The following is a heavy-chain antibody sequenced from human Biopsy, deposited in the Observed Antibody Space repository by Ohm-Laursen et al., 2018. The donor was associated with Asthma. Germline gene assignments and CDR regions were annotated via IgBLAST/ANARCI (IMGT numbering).Heavy chain of an antibody. CDR2: ISWNSGNI. J-gene: IGHJ4*01. Sequence: SLRLSCAASGFTFGDYWMSWVRQVPGKGLEWVSSISWNSGNIDYAVSVKGRFTISRDNAKNSLYLQMQSLRPEDTAFYYCAKSADYYDSTDYLDFWGRGTLVTVSS. CDR1: GFTFGDYW. V-gene: IGHV3-9*01. CDR3: AKSADYYDSTDYLDF. D-gene: IGHD3-22*01.